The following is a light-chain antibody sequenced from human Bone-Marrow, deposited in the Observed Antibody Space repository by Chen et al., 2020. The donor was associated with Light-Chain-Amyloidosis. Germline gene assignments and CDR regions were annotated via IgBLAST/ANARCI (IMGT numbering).Light chain of an antibody. CDR3: QVWDRSSDRPV. CDR1: NIGSTS. CDR2: DDS. V-gene: IGLV3-21*02. J-gene: IGLJ3*02. Sequence: SYVLTQPSSVSVAPGQTATIACGGNNIGSTSVHWYLQTPGQAPLLVAYDDSDRPSGIPERVSGSNSGNTATLTISRVEAGDEADYYCQVWDRSSDRPVFGGGTKLTVL.